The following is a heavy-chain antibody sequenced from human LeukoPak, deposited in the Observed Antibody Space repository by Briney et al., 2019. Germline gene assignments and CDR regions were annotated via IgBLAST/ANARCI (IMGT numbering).Heavy chain of an antibody. V-gene: IGHV4-59*08. CDR1: GGSIGGYY. Sequence: SETLSLTCTVSGGSIGGYYWSWIRQPPGKGLEWIGNIYYSGSTNYNPSLKSRVTISIDTSKNQFSLKLSSVTAADTALYYCARDGDYGDNGGFQHWGQGTLVTVSS. J-gene: IGHJ1*01. D-gene: IGHD4-23*01. CDR2: IYYSGST. CDR3: ARDGDYGDNGGFQH.